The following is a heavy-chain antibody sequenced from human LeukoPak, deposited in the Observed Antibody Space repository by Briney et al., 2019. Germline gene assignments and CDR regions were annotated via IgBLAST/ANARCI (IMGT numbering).Heavy chain of an antibody. J-gene: IGHJ4*02. D-gene: IGHD1-14*01. CDR1: GGSMSTYY. CDR2: IYYTGST. V-gene: IGHV4-59*01. CDR3: AGMRITTPTVRTLDY. Sequence: SGTLSLTCAVSGGSMSTYYGTWIRQPPGKGLEWVGFIYYTGSTNYNPSLKSRVTISVDTSKNQFSLKLSSVTAADTAVYYCAGMRITTPTVRTLDYWGQGTLVTVSS.